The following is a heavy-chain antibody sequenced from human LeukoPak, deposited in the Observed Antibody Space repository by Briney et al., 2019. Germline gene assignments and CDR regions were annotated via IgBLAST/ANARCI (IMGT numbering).Heavy chain of an antibody. J-gene: IGHJ4*02. CDR3: AKSPDSSGYYHTR. D-gene: IGHD3-22*01. CDR1: GFTFSTSG. CDR2: IWYDGSNK. Sequence: GGSLRLSCAASGFTFSTSGMHWVRQAPGKGLEWVAVIWYDGSNKHYAESVKGRFSISRDNSKNTLYLQMNSLRAEDTAVYYCAKSPDSSGYYHTRWGQGTLVTVSS. V-gene: IGHV3-33*06.